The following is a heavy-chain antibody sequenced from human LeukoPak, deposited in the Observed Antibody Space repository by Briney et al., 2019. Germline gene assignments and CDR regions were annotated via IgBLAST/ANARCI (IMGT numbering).Heavy chain of an antibody. D-gene: IGHD1-26*01. CDR1: GGSISSYY. Sequence: SETLSLTCTVSGGSISSYYWSWIRQPPGKGLEWIVDIYYSGSNNYNPSLKSRVTISVDTSKNQYSLKLSSVTAADTAAYYCARDFSGSRTDDAFDIWGQGTMVTVSS. V-gene: IGHV4-59*01. CDR3: ARDFSGSRTDDAFDI. CDR2: IYYSGSN. J-gene: IGHJ3*02.